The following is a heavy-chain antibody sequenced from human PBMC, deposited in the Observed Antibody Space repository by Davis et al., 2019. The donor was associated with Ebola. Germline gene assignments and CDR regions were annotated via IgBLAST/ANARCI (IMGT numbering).Heavy chain of an antibody. V-gene: IGHV4-31*11. CDR3: ARGAVLRFRFDP. Sequence: SETLSLTCAVSGGSISSGGYYWSWIRQHPGKGLEWIGYIYYSGSTYYNPSLKSRVTISVDTSKNQFSLKLSSVTAADTAVYYCARGAVLRFRFDPWGQGTLVTVSS. CDR2: IYYSGST. CDR1: GGSISSGGYY. D-gene: IGHD3-3*01. J-gene: IGHJ5*02.